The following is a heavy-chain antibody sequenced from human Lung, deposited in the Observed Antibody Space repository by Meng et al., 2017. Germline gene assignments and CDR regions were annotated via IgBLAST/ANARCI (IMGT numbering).Heavy chain of an antibody. V-gene: IGHV1-46*01. CDR2: INPNNGGT. J-gene: IGHJ4*02. CDR3: AREKSPGHFDY. Sequence: QVQLVQSGAEVMKPGASLRVSCRASGYTFTDYFLHWVRQAPGQGLEWLGTINPNNGGTNYAQRFQDRVTLTRDTSTSTVYMELSSLRSEDTAVYYCAREKSPGHFDYWGQGTLVTVSS. CDR1: GYTFTDYF.